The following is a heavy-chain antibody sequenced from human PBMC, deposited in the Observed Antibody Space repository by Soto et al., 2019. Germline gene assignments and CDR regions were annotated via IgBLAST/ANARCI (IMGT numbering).Heavy chain of an antibody. CDR1: GGTIRSPDS. D-gene: IGHD6-19*01. V-gene: IGHV4-4*02. CDR2: ISQSGST. Sequence: PSETLSLPCGASGGTIRSPDSWTWVRQPPGKELEWFGEISQSGSTNYTPSLESRVTISVDKSKNQFSLSLISDTAAATAVYFCARGGGRSSSGWSWCEPWDQRSLFAVSS. J-gene: IGHJ5*02. CDR3: ARGGGRSSSGWSWCEP.